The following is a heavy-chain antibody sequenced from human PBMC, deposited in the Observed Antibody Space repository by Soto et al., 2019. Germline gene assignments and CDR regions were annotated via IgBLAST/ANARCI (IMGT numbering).Heavy chain of an antibody. CDR2: IIPIFGTA. J-gene: IGHJ4*02. CDR1: GGTFSSYA. D-gene: IGHD3-22*01. Sequence: SVKVSCKASGGTFSSYAISWVRQAPGQGLEWMGGIIPIFGTANYAQKFQGRVTITADKSTSTAYMELSSLRSEDTAVYCCARGSEKYYDSSGYQLDYWGQGTLVTVSS. CDR3: ARGSEKYYDSSGYQLDY. V-gene: IGHV1-69*06.